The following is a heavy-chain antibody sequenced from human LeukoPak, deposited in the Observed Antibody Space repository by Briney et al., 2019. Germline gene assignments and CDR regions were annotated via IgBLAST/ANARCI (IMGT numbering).Heavy chain of an antibody. CDR3: AKMGSQRLFGVVTALDY. Sequence: PGGSLRLSCAASGFTFSSYAMSWVRQAPGKGLEWVSAISGSGGSTYYADSVKGRFTISRDNSKNTLYLQMNSLRAEDTAVYYCAKMGSQRLFGVVTALDYWGQGTLVTVSS. D-gene: IGHD3-3*01. J-gene: IGHJ4*02. V-gene: IGHV3-23*01. CDR2: ISGSGGST. CDR1: GFTFSSYA.